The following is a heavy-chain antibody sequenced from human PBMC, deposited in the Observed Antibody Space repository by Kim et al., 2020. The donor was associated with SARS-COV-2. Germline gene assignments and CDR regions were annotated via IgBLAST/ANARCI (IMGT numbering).Heavy chain of an antibody. CDR1: GFTFSSNF. V-gene: IGHV3-66*01. D-gene: IGHD3-10*01. J-gene: IGHJ4*02. CDR2: IYSGGST. CDR3: ARVRGEYFGY. Sequence: GGSLRLSCAASGFTFSSNFMTWVRQAPGKGLEWVSVIYSGGSTYYADSVKGRFTISRDNSKNTLYLQMNSLRAEDTAVYYCARVRGEYFGYWGQGTLVTVSS.